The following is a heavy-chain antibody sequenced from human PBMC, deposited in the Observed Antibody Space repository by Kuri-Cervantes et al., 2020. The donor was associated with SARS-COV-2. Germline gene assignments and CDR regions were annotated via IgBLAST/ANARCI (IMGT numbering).Heavy chain of an antibody. CDR2: IYYSGST. J-gene: IGHJ5*02. CDR1: GGSISSYY. V-gene: IGHV4-59*01. Sequence: SETLSLTCTVSGGSISSYYWSWIRQPPGKGLEWIGYIYYSGSTNYNPSLKSRVTISVDTSKNQFSLKLSSVTAADTAVYYCARVGVRGVTPTNWFDPWGQGTLVTVSS. CDR3: ARVGVRGVTPTNWFDP. D-gene: IGHD3-10*01.